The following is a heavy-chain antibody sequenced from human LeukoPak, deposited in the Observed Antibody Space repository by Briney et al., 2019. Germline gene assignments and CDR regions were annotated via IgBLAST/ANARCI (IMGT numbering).Heavy chain of an antibody. Sequence: GGSLRLSWAASGFTFSSYAMSWVRQAPGKGLEWVSGISGSGGSTYYADSVKGRFTISRDNSKNTLYLQMNSLRAEDTAVYYCAKNSGSYPGYFDYWGQGTLVIVSS. CDR2: ISGSGGST. CDR1: GFTFSSYA. V-gene: IGHV3-23*01. CDR3: AKNSGSYPGYFDY. D-gene: IGHD3-10*01. J-gene: IGHJ4*02.